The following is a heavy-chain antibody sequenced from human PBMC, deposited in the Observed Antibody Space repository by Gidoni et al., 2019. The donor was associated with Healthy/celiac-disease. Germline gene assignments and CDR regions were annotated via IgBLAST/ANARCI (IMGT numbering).Heavy chain of an antibody. Sequence: EVQLVESGGCLVQPGRSLRLSCAASGFTFDDYAMHWVRQAPGKGLEWVSGISWNSGSIGYADSVKGRFTISRDNAKNSLYLQMNSLRAEDTALYYCAKDRAIAAPYYYYYGMDVWGQGTTVTVSS. J-gene: IGHJ6*02. V-gene: IGHV3-9*01. CDR1: GFTFDDYA. D-gene: IGHD6-13*01. CDR3: AKDRAIAAPYYYYYGMDV. CDR2: ISWNSGSI.